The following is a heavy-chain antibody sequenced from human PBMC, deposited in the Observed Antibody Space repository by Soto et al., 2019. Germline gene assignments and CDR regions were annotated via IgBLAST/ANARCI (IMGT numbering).Heavy chain of an antibody. J-gene: IGHJ5*02. CDR3: TSDVTFGSGSNGACFDP. CDR1: GFSFSSFG. CDR2: IWYDGSKE. Sequence: QEQLAESGGGVVQPGTSLRLSCTASGFSFSSFGMNWVRQAPGKGLEWVALIWYDGSKEYYADSVKGRFTISRDDSKNTLYLQRVNLRAEDKAVYYCTSDVTFGSGSNGACFDPWGQGNLVTVYS. V-gene: IGHV3-33*08. D-gene: IGHD6-25*01.